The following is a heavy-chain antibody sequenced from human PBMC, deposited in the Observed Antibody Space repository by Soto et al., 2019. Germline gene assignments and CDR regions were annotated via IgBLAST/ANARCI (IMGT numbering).Heavy chain of an antibody. J-gene: IGHJ6*02. CDR2: IYYSGST. V-gene: IGHV4-59*01. CDR3: ARDTARYYDYVWGSYRPYYYGMDV. Sequence: SETLSLTCTVSGGSISSYYWSWLRQPPGKGLEWIGYIYYSGSTNYNPSLKSRVTISVDTSKNQFSLKLSSVTAADTAVYYCARDTARYYDYVWGSYRPYYYGMDVWGQGTTVTVSS. CDR1: GGSISSYY. D-gene: IGHD3-16*02.